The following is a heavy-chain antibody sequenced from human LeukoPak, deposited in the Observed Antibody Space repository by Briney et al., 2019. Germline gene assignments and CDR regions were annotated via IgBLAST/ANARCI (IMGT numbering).Heavy chain of an antibody. CDR1: GDSVSSISAT. Sequence: SQTLSLTCAISGDSVSSISATWNWFRQSPSRGLEWLGSTYYRSKWYNEYAVSLKSRIPINPDTPKNQLSLQLNSVTPEDTAVYYCARYSAKRFDYWGQGTLVTVSS. V-gene: IGHV6-1*01. D-gene: IGHD4-11*01. CDR2: TYYRSKWYN. CDR3: ARYSAKRFDY. J-gene: IGHJ4*02.